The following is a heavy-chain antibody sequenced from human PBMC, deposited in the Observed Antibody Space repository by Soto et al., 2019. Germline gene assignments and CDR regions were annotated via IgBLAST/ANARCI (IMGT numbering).Heavy chain of an antibody. J-gene: IGHJ4*02. CDR3: ARIAAAGTRFDY. CDR1: GGSISSTNW. V-gene: IGHV4-4*02. CDR2: IYHSGNT. D-gene: IGHD6-13*01. Sequence: QVQLQESGPGLVKPSGTLSLTCAVSGGSISSTNWWGWVRQPPGKGLEWIGEIYHSGNTNYNPSLKSRVTISVGKSKNQFSLKLSSVTAADTAVYFCARIAAAGTRFDYWGQGTLVTVSS.